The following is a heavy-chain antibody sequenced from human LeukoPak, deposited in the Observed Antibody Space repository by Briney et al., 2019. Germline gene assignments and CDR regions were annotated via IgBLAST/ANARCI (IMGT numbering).Heavy chain of an antibody. CDR2: IYYSGST. CDR1: GGSISSSSYY. D-gene: IGHD6-13*01. CDR3: ARHRGGIAAAGTASYFDY. J-gene: IGHJ4*02. V-gene: IGHV4-39*01. Sequence: SSETLSLTCTVSGGSISSSSYYWGWIRQPPGKGLEWIGSIYYSGSTYYNPSLKSRVTISVDTSKNQFSLKLSSVTAADTAVYYCARHRGGIAAAGTASYFDYWGQGTLVTVSS.